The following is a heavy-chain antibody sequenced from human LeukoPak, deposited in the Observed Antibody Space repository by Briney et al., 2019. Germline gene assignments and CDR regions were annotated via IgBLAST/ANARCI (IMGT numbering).Heavy chain of an antibody. CDR2: IYYSGST. V-gene: IGHV4-59*08. Sequence: PSETLSLTCTVSGGSISSYYWSWIRQPPGKGLEWIGCIYYSGSTNYNPSLKSRVTISVDTSKNQFSLKLSSVTAADTAVYYCARLYCSSTSCSIDYWGQGTLVTVSS. D-gene: IGHD2-2*01. CDR3: ARLYCSSTSCSIDY. CDR1: GGSISSYY. J-gene: IGHJ4*02.